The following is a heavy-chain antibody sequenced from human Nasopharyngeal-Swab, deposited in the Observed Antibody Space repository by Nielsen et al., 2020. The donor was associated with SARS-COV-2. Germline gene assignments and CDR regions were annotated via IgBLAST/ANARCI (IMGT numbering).Heavy chain of an antibody. Sequence: SETLSLTCTVSGGSISSSSYYWGWIRQPPGKGLEWIGYIYYSGSTNYNPSLKSRVTISVDSSKKQFSLRLTSVTAADTAVYHCASGRGWLPDTWGQGTLVTVSS. J-gene: IGHJ5*02. D-gene: IGHD5-12*01. CDR1: GGSISSSSYY. V-gene: IGHV4-61*05. CDR3: ASGRGWLPDT. CDR2: IYYSGST.